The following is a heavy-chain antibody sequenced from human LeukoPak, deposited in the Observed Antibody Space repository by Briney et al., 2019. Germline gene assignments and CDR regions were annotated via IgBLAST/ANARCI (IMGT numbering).Heavy chain of an antibody. V-gene: IGHV3-23*01. J-gene: IGHJ4*02. D-gene: IGHD2-2*01. CDR2: ISGSGGST. Sequence: GGSLRISCAASGFTFSSYAMSWVRQAPGKGLEWVSAISGSGGSTYYADSVKGRFTISRDNSKNTLYLQMNSLRAEDTAVYYCARPFSQYCSSTSCYPTPWAYFDYWGQGTLVTVSS. CDR3: ARPFSQYCSSTSCYPTPWAYFDY. CDR1: GFTFSSYA.